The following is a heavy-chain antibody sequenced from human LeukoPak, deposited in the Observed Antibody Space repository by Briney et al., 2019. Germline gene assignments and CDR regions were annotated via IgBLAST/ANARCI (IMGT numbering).Heavy chain of an antibody. CDR1: GYRFPTYW. D-gene: IGHD5-24*01. Sequence: GEALKIFLWGPGYRFPTYWIAWGPPIPGEGPGLVGTFYPEDSYIRYSPSFQGQVTISADKSIGTGYVRWSSMKASDTAMYYCARRGDGHPFDHWGQGTLVTVPS. V-gene: IGHV5-51*01. J-gene: IGHJ4*02. CDR2: FYPEDSYI. CDR3: ARRGDGHPFDH.